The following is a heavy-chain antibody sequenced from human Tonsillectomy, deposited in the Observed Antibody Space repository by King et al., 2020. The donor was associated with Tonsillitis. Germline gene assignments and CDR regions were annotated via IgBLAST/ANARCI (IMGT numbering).Heavy chain of an antibody. J-gene: IGHJ4*02. CDR2: ISGSGDST. CDR1: GFTFSSYA. D-gene: IGHD3-22*01. V-gene: IGHV3-23*04. CDR3: ARLPPNYYDSSGYYYCFDY. Sequence: VQLVESGGGLVQPGGSLRLSCAASGFTFSSYAMSWVRQAPGKGLEWVSAISGSGDSTYYAASVKGRFTISRDNSKNTLHLQMNSQRAEDTAVYYCARLPPNYYDSSGYYYCFDYWGPGTLVTVSS.